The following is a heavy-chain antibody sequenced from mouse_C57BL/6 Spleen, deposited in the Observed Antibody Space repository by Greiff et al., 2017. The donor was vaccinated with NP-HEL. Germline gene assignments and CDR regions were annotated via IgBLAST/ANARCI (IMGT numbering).Heavy chain of an antibody. CDR1: GFTFSDYG. J-gene: IGHJ2*01. CDR3: ARRDTTVYFDY. D-gene: IGHD1-1*01. V-gene: IGHV5-17*01. Sequence: EVKLVESGGGLVKPGGSLKLSCAASGFTFSDYGMHWVRQAPEKGLEWVAYISSGSSTIYYADTVKGRFTISRDNAKNTLLLQMTSLRSEDTAMYYCARRDTTVYFDYWGQGTTLTVSS. CDR2: ISSGSSTI.